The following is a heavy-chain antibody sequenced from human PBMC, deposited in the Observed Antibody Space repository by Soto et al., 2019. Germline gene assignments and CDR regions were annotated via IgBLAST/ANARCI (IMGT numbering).Heavy chain of an antibody. D-gene: IGHD3-9*01. V-gene: IGHV4-59*08. CDR3: ARQTDLQFCDWSLPVFDY. CDR2: IYYSGST. Sequence: SETLSLTCTVSGGSISSYYWIWIRQPPGKGLEWIAYIYYSGSTNYNPSRKSRFTISVGTSTNPFPLKLSSVTAADTAVSYCARQTDLQFCDWSLPVFDYWGQGTLVTVSS. J-gene: IGHJ4*02. CDR1: GGSISSYY.